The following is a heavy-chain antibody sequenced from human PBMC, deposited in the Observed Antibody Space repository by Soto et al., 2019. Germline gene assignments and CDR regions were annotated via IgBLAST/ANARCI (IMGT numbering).Heavy chain of an antibody. Sequence: VGSLRLSCAASGFTFSSYWMSWVRQAPGKGLEWVANIKQDGSEKYYVDSVKGRFTISRDNAKNSLYLQMNSLRAEDTAVYYCAREGYDYVWRXYRQTEEYSQHWGQGTLVTVYS. CDR2: IKQDGSEK. J-gene: IGHJ1*01. V-gene: IGHV3-7*01. CDR3: AREGYDYVWRXYRQTEEYSQH. D-gene: IGHD3-16*02. CDR1: GFTFSSYW.